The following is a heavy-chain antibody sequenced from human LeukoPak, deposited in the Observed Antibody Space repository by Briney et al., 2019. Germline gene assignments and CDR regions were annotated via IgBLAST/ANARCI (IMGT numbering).Heavy chain of an antibody. CDR2: IYSGGST. D-gene: IGHD2-15*01. V-gene: IGHV3-66*01. CDR1: GFTVSSNY. CDR3: ARSGCSGGSCYFVY. Sequence: GGSLRLSCAASGFTVSSNYMSWVRQAPGKGLEWVSVIYSGGSTYYADSVKGRFTISRDNSKNTLYLQMNSLRAEDTAVYYCARSGCSGGSCYFVYRGQGTLVTVSS. J-gene: IGHJ4*02.